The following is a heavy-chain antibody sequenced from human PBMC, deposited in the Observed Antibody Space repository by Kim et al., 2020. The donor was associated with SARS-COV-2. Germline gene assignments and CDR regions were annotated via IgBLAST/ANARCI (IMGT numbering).Heavy chain of an antibody. V-gene: IGHV3-30*02. D-gene: IGHD6-13*01. J-gene: IGHJ4*02. Sequence: YYADSVKGRFTISRDNSKNTLYLQMNSLRAEDTAVYYCAKEIAAAGKFDYWGQGTLVTVSS. CDR3: AKEIAAAGKFDY.